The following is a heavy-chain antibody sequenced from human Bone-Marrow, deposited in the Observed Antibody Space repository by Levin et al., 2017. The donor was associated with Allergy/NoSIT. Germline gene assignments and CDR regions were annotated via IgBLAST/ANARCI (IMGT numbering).Heavy chain of an antibody. CDR2: IKQDGSEK. Sequence: GESLKISCAASGFTFSSYWMSWVRQAPGKGLEWVANIKQDGSEKYYVDSVKGRFTISRDNAKNSLYLQMNSLRAEDTAVYYCARDRAGYSSSWPPRYFDYWGQGTLVTVSS. J-gene: IGHJ4*02. CDR1: GFTFSSYW. V-gene: IGHV3-7*01. CDR3: ARDRAGYSSSWPPRYFDY. D-gene: IGHD6-13*01.